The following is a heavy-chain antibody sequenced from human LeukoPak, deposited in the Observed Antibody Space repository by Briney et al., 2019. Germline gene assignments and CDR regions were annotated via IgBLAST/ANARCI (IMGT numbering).Heavy chain of an antibody. V-gene: IGHV4-39*07. CDR3: MRDGDNSAYLTHGPFDF. CDR2: FFYTGRN. J-gene: IGHJ4*02. Sequence: SETLSLTCTVSGGSINSGSYYWGWVRQPPGKGLEWLGSFFYTGRNYHYNPSLRSRVSFSIDTSNKQFSLKLTSVAAADTAIYYCMRDGDNSAYLTHGPFDFWGQGSLVAVSS. CDR1: GGSINSGSYY. D-gene: IGHD3-22*01.